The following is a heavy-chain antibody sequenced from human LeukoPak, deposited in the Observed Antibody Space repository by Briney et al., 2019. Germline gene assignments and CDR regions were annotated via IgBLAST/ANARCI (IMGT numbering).Heavy chain of an antibody. D-gene: IGHD6-19*01. V-gene: IGHV1-69*01. J-gene: IGHJ4*02. Sequence: SVKASCKASGGTFSSYAISWVRQAPGQGLEWMGGIIPIFGTANYAQKFQGRVTITADESTSTAYMELSSLRSEDTAVYYCARDRIAVAGNSDFDYWGQGTLVTVSS. CDR2: IIPIFGTA. CDR1: GGTFSSYA. CDR3: ARDRIAVAGNSDFDY.